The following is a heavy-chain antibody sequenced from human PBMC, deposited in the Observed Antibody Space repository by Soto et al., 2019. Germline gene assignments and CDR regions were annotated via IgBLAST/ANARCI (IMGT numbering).Heavy chain of an antibody. Sequence: GGSLRLSCAASGFSLDAYAMHWVRQAPGKGLEWVSGISWDSRYMAYADSVKGRFTISRDNAENSLYLQMNSLRDEDTALYYCAKDSRSCSGDICHPFDHWGQGTLVTVSS. CDR2: ISWDSRYM. D-gene: IGHD2-15*01. CDR1: GFSLDAYA. CDR3: AKDSRSCSGDICHPFDH. J-gene: IGHJ4*01. V-gene: IGHV3-9*01.